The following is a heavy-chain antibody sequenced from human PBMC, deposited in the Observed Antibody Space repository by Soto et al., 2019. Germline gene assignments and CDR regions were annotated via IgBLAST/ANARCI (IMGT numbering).Heavy chain of an antibody. Sequence: GSSVKVSCKASGYTFTSYDINWVRQATGQGLEWMGWMNPNSGNTGYAQKFQGRVTMTRNTSISTAYMELSSLRSEDTAVYYCARVRAVYSNYVLIWFDSWCQGTLVTVSS. CDR2: MNPNSGNT. J-gene: IGHJ5*01. CDR3: ARVRAVYSNYVLIWFDS. D-gene: IGHD4-4*01. CDR1: GYTFTSYD. V-gene: IGHV1-8*01.